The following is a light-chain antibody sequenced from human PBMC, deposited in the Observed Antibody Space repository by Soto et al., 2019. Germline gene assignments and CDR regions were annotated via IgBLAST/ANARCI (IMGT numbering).Light chain of an antibody. CDR2: GAS. J-gene: IGKJ3*01. V-gene: IGKV3-15*01. CDR1: QSVSSN. Sequence: EIVMTQSPATLSVSPGERATLSCRASQSVSSNLAWYQQKPGQAPRLLIYGASTRATGIPASFSGSGSGTEFTLPISSLQSEDVAVNYCPQYNNCSPTFGRGTKVDIK. CDR3: PQYNNCSPT.